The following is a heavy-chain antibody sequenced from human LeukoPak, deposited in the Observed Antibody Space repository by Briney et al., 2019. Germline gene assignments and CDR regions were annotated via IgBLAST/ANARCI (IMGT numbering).Heavy chain of an antibody. CDR2: IYPSDSDT. CDR1: GYSFTTYW. Sequence: GESLKISCKGSGYSFTTYWIGWVRQKPGKGLEWMGIIYPSDSDTRYRQSFQGQVTISADKSISTAYLQWSSLKASDTAMYYCASRGGKSYFHTWGQGTLVTVSS. D-gene: IGHD1-26*01. CDR3: ASRGGKSYFHT. J-gene: IGHJ1*01. V-gene: IGHV5-51*01.